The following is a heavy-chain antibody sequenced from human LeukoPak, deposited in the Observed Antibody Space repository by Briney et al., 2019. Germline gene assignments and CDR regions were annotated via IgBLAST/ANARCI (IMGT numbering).Heavy chain of an antibody. CDR1: GGSISGSNYY. V-gene: IGHV4-39*07. J-gene: IGHJ4*02. CDR2: IHHSGRT. CDR3: AVIITTISFDY. Sequence: SETLSLTCTVSGGSISGSNYYWGWIRQPPGKGLEWIGSIHHSGRTYYNPSLKSRVTISVDTSKNQFSLKLSSVTAADTAVYYCAVIITTISFDYWGQGTLVTVSS. D-gene: IGHD1-1*01.